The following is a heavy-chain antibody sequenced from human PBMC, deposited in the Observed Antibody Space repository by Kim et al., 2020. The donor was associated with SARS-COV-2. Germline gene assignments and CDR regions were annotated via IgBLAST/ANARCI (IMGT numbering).Heavy chain of an antibody. CDR1: GFTVSSNP. CDR2: FDSDASI. J-gene: IGHJ4*02. D-gene: IGHD2-21*02. Sequence: GGSLRLSCAASGFTVSSNPMSWVRQAPGKGLEWVSGFDSDASINYADSVKGRFTISRDSSKNTLWLQMNDLRAEDTAVYYCAGGGDSKKLGYWGQGTLVTVSS. CDR3: AGGGDSKKLGY. V-gene: IGHV3-53*01.